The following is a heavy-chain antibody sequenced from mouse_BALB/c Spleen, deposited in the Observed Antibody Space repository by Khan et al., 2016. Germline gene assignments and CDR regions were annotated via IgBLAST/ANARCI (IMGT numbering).Heavy chain of an antibody. D-gene: IGHD1-2*01. CDR3: ARTARIKY. V-gene: IGHV3-2*02. J-gene: IGHJ2*01. CDR2: ISYSGST. Sequence: EVQLQESGPGLVKPSQSLSLTCTVTGYSITSGYGWNWIRKFPGNKLEWMGYISYSGSTNYNPYLKSRISITRDTSKNQFFLQLNSVTTEDTATYYCARTARIKYWGQGTTLTVSS. CDR1: GYSITSGYG.